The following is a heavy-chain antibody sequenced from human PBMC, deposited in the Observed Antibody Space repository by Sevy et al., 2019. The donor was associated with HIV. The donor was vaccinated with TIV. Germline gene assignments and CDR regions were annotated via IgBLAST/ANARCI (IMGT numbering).Heavy chain of an antibody. V-gene: IGHV3-23*01. CDR1: GFTFSSYA. CDR3: AIYRGGS. D-gene: IGHD1-26*01. CDR2: ISGSGGST. J-gene: IGHJ5*02. Sequence: GGSLRLSCAASGFTFSSYAMSWVRQAPGKGLEWVSGISGSGGSTYYANSVKGRFTISRDNSKNTVYLQMNRLRAEDTAVYYCAIYRGGSWGQGTLVTVSS.